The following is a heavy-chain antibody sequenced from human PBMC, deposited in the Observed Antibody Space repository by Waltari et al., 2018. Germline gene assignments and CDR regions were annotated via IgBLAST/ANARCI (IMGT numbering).Heavy chain of an antibody. CDR2: ICYDGSNK. V-gene: IGHV3-33*06. Sequence: QVQLVESGGGVVQTGRSLRLSCAASGFTFSRYGLLGVRQAPGKGLEWVAVICYDGSNKYYAASVKGRFTISRDNSKNTLYLQMNSLRAEDTAVYYCAKAVGATAFDYWGQGTLVTVSS. CDR1: GFTFSRYG. D-gene: IGHD1-26*01. CDR3: AKAVGATAFDY. J-gene: IGHJ4*02.